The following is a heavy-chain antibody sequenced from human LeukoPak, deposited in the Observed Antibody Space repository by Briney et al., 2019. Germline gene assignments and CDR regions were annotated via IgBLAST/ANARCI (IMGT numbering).Heavy chain of an antibody. CDR1: GGSISSSTYY. CDR3: ARDLSNFWSGYFNWFDP. J-gene: IGHJ5*02. D-gene: IGHD3-3*01. Sequence: SETLSLTCSVSGGSISSSTYYWGWIRHPPGKGLEWIGSIYDSGITYYNPSLKSRVTISVDTSKNQFSLKLSSVTAADTAVYYCARDLSNFWSGYFNWFDPWGQGTLVTVSS. CDR2: IYDSGIT. V-gene: IGHV4-39*07.